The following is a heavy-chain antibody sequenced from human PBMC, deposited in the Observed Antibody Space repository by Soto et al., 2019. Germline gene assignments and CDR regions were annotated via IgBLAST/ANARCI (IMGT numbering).Heavy chain of an antibody. CDR2: IKHSGST. CDR1: GGSFSGYC. CDR3: ARVPQVGVPAASNCFSR. V-gene: IGHV4-34*01. D-gene: IGHD2-2*01. Sequence: PSETLCLTWAVEGGSFSGYCGSWIRKDPGKGLEWIGEIKHSGSTNYNPSLKSRLTISVDTSKNQFSLKLSSVTAADTAVYYCARVPQVGVPAASNCFSRWGQGSLFPVSS. J-gene: IGHJ5*02.